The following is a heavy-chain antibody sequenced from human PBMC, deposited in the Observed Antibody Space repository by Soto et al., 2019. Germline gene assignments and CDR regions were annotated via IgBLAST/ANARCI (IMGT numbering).Heavy chain of an antibody. CDR3: ARPEIPTRSDDYDYPFDL. CDR1: GYSFTSYW. D-gene: IGHD3-16*01. J-gene: IGHJ5*02. CDR2: IYPGDSDT. V-gene: IGHV5-51*01. Sequence: GESLKISCKGSGYSFTSYWIGWVRQMPGKGLEWMGVIYPGDSDTRYNPSFQGQVTISVDKSTSTASLTWNSLESSDTAIYYCARPEIPTRSDDYDYPFDLWGQGTLVTVPS.